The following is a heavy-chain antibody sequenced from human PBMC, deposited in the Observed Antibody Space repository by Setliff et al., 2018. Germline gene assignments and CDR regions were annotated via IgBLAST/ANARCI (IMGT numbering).Heavy chain of an antibody. Sequence: PSETLSLTCAVYGGSFSGYYWSWIRQPPGKGLEWIGYIHYSGSTNYCPSLKSRVTMSLDTSENQLSLKLTSVTAEDTAVYYCATSAWWYRFDSWGQGILVTVSS. J-gene: IGHJ4*02. D-gene: IGHD2-15*01. CDR2: IHYSGST. V-gene: IGHV4-59*01. CDR1: GGSFSGYY. CDR3: ATSAWWYRFDS.